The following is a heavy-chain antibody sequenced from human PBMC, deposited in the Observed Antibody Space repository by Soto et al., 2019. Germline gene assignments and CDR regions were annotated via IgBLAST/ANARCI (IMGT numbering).Heavy chain of an antibody. J-gene: IGHJ6*02. CDR1: VSGFRTHA. V-gene: IGHV1-3*01. D-gene: IGHD1-1*01. Sequence: SVNVDRKAFVSGFRTHAMHWVRQAPGQSLEWMGWINGGTGQTKHSQRFQGRVNITRDTSASTAYMELSSLRSEDTAVYYCARGKGREENNFHHGLGIPAQGLTLTGSS. CDR2: INGGTGQT. CDR3: ARGKGREENNFHHGLGI.